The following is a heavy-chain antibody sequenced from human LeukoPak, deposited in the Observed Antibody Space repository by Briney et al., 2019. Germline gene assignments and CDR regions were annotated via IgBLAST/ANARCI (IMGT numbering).Heavy chain of an antibody. D-gene: IGHD3-3*02. J-gene: IGHJ4*02. CDR2: IRGSGDGT. V-gene: IGHV3-23*01. Sequence: GGSLRLSCAVSGFPFSHYGMSWVRQAPGKGLEYVSGIRGSGDGTYYADSVKGRFNISRDNSKNRLYLQMHSLSVEHTGVSYCAKGRISPDDWGGGIQVTVP. CDR3: AKGRISPDD. CDR1: GFPFSHYG.